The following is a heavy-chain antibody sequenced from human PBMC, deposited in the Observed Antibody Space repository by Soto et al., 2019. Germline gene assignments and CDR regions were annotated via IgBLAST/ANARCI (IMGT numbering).Heavy chain of an antibody. D-gene: IGHD5-12*01. V-gene: IGHV1-24*01. CDR3: ARSGYSGYNDY. CDR1: GYTLTELS. CDR2: FDPEDGET. Sequence: ASVKGSCKVSGYTLTELSMHWVRQAPGKGLEWMGGFDPEDGETIYAQKLQGRVTMTTDTSTSTAYMELRSLRSDDTAVYYCARSGYSGYNDYWGQGTLVTVSS. J-gene: IGHJ4*02.